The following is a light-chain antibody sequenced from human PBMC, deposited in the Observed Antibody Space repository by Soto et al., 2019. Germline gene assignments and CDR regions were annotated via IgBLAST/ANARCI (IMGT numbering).Light chain of an antibody. J-gene: IGLJ3*02. CDR2: DVS. V-gene: IGLV2-14*03. Sequence: QSVLTQPASVSGSPGQSITISCTGTSSDVGGYKHVSWYRQRPGKAPILMIYDVSDRPSGVSNRFSGSKSGNTASLTISGLQAEDEADYYCSSYTSSSTWVFGGGTKVTVL. CDR3: SSYTSSSTWV. CDR1: SSDVGGYKH.